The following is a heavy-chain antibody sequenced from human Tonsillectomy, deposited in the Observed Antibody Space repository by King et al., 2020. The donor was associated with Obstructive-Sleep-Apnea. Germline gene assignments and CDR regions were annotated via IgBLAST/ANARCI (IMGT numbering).Heavy chain of an antibody. Sequence: VQLQQWGAGLLKPSETLSLTCAVYGGSFSGYYWSWIRQPPGKGLEWIGEINHSGSTNHNPSLKIRVTISVDTSKKPFSLRLSSVTAAGTAVYYCARGTTVTTPGSYFDLWGRGTLVTVSS. D-gene: IGHD4-17*01. CDR2: INHSGST. CDR3: ARGTTVTTPGSYFDL. V-gene: IGHV4-34*01. J-gene: IGHJ2*01. CDR1: GGSFSGYY.